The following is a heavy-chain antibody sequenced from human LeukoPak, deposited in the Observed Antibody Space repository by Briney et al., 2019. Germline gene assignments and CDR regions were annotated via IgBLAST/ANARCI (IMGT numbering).Heavy chain of an antibody. V-gene: IGHV3-66*01. CDR3: ARGQTDLLRNYFDY. Sequence: GGSLRLSCAASGFMVSHKYMSWVRQAPGKGLERLSIIYTGGNTYSADSVKGRFTISRDNSRNTVYLQMNNLRDDDTAVYYCARGQTDLLRNYFDYWGPGTPVTVSS. CDR1: GFMVSHKY. D-gene: IGHD1-26*01. CDR2: IYTGGNT. J-gene: IGHJ4*02.